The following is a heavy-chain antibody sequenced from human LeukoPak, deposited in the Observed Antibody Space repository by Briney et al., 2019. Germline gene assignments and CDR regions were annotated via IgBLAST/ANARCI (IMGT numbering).Heavy chain of an antibody. CDR1: GFAFSDHC. V-gene: IGHV3-7*01. CDR2: INHDESTK. CDR3: AISTYSSSPS. D-gene: IGHD6-6*01. Sequence: PGGSLRLSCAASGFAFSDHCMIWVRQAPGKGLEWVANINHDESTKYYVDSVEGRFTISRDNAKNSLYLQMNSLRAEDTAVYYCAISTYSSSPSWGQGTLVTVSS. J-gene: IGHJ5*02.